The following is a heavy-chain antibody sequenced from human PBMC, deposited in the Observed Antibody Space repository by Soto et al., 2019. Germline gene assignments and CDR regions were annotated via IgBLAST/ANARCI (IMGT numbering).Heavy chain of an antibody. J-gene: IGHJ5*02. CDR1: GYTFTSYA. CDR2: INAGNGNT. V-gene: IGHV1-3*01. Sequence: ASVKVSCKASGYTFTSYAMHWVRQPPGQRLEWMGWINAGNGNTKYSQKFQGRVTITRDTSASTAYMELSSLRSEDTAVYYCARVYYGSGKSGLDPWGQGTLVTVSS. D-gene: IGHD3-10*01. CDR3: ARVYYGSGKSGLDP.